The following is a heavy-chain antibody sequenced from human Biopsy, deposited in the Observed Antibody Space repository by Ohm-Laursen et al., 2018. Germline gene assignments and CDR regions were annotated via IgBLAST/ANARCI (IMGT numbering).Heavy chain of an antibody. CDR1: TGTLDSYG. V-gene: IGHV1-69*04. CDR3: AREAIGYQLPCDD. CDR2: IIPILRTT. Sequence: SVKVSCKAPTGTLDSYGVTWVRQAPGQGLEWMGRIIPILRTTTYAPKFQGRVTFTADKSSSTAYLELSSLTSEDTAMFYCAREAIGYQLPCDDWGQGTLVAVSS. D-gene: IGHD2-15*01. J-gene: IGHJ4*02.